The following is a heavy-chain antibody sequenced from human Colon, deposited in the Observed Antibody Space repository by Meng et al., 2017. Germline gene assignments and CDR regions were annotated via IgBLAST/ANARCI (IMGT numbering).Heavy chain of an antibody. D-gene: IGHD3-22*01. Sequence: ASVKVSCKASGYSFTSYAISWIRQAPGQGLEWMGWISAHNGNTHYAQSLQGRVTLTTDTSTSTAYMEVRSLRSDDTAVYYCMTTALTAGYYYYGKDVWGQGTTVTVSS. CDR3: MTTALTAGYYYYGKDV. J-gene: IGHJ6*02. CDR2: ISAHNGNT. V-gene: IGHV1-18*01. CDR1: GYSFTSYA.